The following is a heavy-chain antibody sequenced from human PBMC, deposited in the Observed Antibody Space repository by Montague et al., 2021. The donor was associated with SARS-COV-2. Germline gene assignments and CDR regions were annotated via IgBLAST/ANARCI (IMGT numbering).Heavy chain of an antibody. D-gene: IGHD5-12*01. Sequence: CAISGDSVSSNSADWNWLRQTPSRALEWLGKTYYISKWYNDYAVSVKRRITINPDTSKNQFSLQLNSVTTEDTAVYYCARRRAYSYYDSGLDVWGRGTTVTVSS. J-gene: IGHJ6*02. CDR1: GDSVSSNSAD. V-gene: IGHV6-1*01. CDR3: ARRRAYSYYDSGLDV. CDR2: TYYISKWYN.